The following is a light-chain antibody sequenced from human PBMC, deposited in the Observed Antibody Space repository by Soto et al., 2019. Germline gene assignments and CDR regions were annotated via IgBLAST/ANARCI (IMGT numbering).Light chain of an antibody. V-gene: IGKV1-33*01. J-gene: IGKJ3*01. CDR3: QPYNNLPPT. CDR1: QDISNS. Sequence: DIKMTQSPSSLSASVGDRVTISCQASQDISNSLNWYQQKPGKAPELLIYDAYKLETVVPSRFSESGTGTDLTLTISSLQPEDIATYYCQPYNNLPPTFGPGTNVDI. CDR2: DAY.